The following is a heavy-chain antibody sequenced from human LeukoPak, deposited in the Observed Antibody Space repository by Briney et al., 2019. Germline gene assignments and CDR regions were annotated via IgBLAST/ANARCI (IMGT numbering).Heavy chain of an antibody. CDR1: GITFSGYS. V-gene: IGHV3-48*02. Sequence: PGGSLRLSCVVSGITFSGYSMIWVRQAPGKGLEWLSFMTTSGNTIFYAESVKDRFTISRDNAKKSLYLQMNSLRDEDTAVYYCAGVGGATAVTMYFEYWGQGTLVTVSS. CDR3: AGVGGATAVTMYFEY. J-gene: IGHJ4*02. D-gene: IGHD1-26*01. CDR2: MTTSGNTI.